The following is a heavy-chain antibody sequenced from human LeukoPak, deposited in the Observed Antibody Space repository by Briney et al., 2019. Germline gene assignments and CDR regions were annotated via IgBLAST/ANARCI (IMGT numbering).Heavy chain of an antibody. D-gene: IGHD3-10*01. J-gene: IGHJ4*02. Sequence: PGGSLRLSCAASGFTFDDYAMHWVRQAPGKGLEWVSGISWNSGSIGYADSVKGRFTISRDNAKNSLYLQMNSLRAEDTALYYCAKDYTYYYGSGSYYGWGQGTLVTVSS. CDR3: AKDYTYYYGSGSYYG. V-gene: IGHV3-9*01. CDR1: GFTFDDYA. CDR2: ISWNSGSI.